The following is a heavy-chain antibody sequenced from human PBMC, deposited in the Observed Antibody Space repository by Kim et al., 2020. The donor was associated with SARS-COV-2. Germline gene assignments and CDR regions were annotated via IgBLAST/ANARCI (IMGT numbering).Heavy chain of an antibody. CDR3: ARGVVGANLGVGYDY. V-gene: IGHV1-69*01. J-gene: IGHJ4*02. D-gene: IGHD1-26*01. Sequence: QKFQGRVTITADESTSTAYMELSSLRSEDTSVYYCARGVVGANLGVGYDYWGQGTLVTVSS.